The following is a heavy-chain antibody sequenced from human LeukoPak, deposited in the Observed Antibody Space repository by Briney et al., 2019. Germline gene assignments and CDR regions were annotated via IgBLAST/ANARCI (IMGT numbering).Heavy chain of an antibody. Sequence: GGSLRLSCAASGFTFSSSGMHWVRQAPGKGLEWVAVISYDGSNKYYADSVKGRFTISRDNSKNTLYLQMNSLRAEDTAVYYCARDSWEPDEYYFDYWGQGTLVTVSS. CDR1: GFTFSSSG. D-gene: IGHD1-26*01. CDR3: ARDSWEPDEYYFDY. V-gene: IGHV3-30*03. J-gene: IGHJ4*02. CDR2: ISYDGSNK.